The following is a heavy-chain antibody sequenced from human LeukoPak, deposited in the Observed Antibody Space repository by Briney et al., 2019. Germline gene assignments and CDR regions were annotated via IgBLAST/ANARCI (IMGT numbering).Heavy chain of an antibody. D-gene: IGHD5-24*01. Sequence: GGSLRLSCAASGFTFSSYGMHWVRQAPGKGLEWVAFIRYDGSNKYYADSVKGRFTISRDNSKHTPYLQMNSLRAEDTAVYYCANAPRRRWLQLRGGIDYWGQGTLVTLSS. J-gene: IGHJ4*02. V-gene: IGHV3-30*02. CDR3: ANAPRRRWLQLRGGIDY. CDR1: GFTFSSYG. CDR2: IRYDGSNK.